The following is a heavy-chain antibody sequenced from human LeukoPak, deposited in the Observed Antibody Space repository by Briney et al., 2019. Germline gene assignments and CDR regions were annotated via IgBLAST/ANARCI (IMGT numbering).Heavy chain of an antibody. V-gene: IGHV3-23*01. Sequence: GGSLRLSCTASGFTFSSYAMNWVRQAPGKGLEWVSAISGSGGSTYYADSVKGRFTISRDNSKNTLYLQMNSLRAEDTAVYYCAKPYCSGGSCPYVRGYGMDVWGQGTTVTVSS. D-gene: IGHD2-15*01. CDR1: GFTFSSYA. J-gene: IGHJ6*02. CDR2: ISGSGGST. CDR3: AKPYCSGGSCPYVRGYGMDV.